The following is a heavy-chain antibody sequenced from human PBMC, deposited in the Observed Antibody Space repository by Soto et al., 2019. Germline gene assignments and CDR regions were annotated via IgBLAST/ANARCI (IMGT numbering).Heavy chain of an antibody. J-gene: IGHJ4*02. V-gene: IGHV3-30-3*01. Sequence: GGSLRLSCAASGFTFSSYAMHWVRQAPGKGLEWVAVISYDGSNKYYADSVKGRFTISRDNSKNTLYLQMNSLRAEDTAVYYCAKRTSMSGNYYFDYWGQGILVTVSS. CDR1: GFTFSSYA. CDR3: AKRTSMSGNYYFDY. CDR2: ISYDGSNK. D-gene: IGHD3-10*01.